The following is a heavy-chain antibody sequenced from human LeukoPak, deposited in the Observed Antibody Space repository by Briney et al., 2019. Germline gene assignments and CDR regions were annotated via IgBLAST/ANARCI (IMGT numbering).Heavy chain of an antibody. D-gene: IGHD5-24*01. Sequence: SSETLSLTCTVSGGSISSSSYYWGWIRQPPGKGLEWIGSIYYSGSTYYNPSLKSRVTISVDTSKNQFSLKLSSVTAADTAVYYCAKGMATMPNWGQGTLVTVSS. CDR3: AKGMATMPN. V-gene: IGHV4-39*01. CDR1: GGSISSSSYY. CDR2: IYYSGST. J-gene: IGHJ4*02.